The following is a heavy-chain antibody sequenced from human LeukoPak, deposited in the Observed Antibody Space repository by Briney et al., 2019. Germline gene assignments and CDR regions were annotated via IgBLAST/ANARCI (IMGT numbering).Heavy chain of an antibody. J-gene: IGHJ6*03. CDR3: ARLGSVGYYNYQYMDI. CDR2: INDIGNT. CDR1: GVSFSGYY. D-gene: IGHD3-10*01. Sequence: PSETLSLTCAVYGVSFSGYYWSWIRQPPGKGLEWIGEINDIGNTNYDPSLRSRVTISVDTSKNQFSLSLTSATAADTAVYFCARLGSVGYYNYQYMDIWGKGTTVTVSS. V-gene: IGHV4-34*01.